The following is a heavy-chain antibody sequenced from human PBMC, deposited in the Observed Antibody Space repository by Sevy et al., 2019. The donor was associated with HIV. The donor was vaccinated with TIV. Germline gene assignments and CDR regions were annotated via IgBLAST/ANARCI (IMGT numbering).Heavy chain of an antibody. CDR3: ARAFPGIAAAGTGNGMDV. D-gene: IGHD6-13*01. V-gene: IGHV1-18*01. Sequence: ASVKVSCKASGYTFTSYGISWVRQAPGQGLEWMGWISAYNGNTNYAQKLQGRVTMTTDTSTRTAYMELRSLRSDDTAVYYGARAFPGIAAAGTGNGMDVWGQGTTVTVSS. CDR2: ISAYNGNT. CDR1: GYTFTSYG. J-gene: IGHJ6*02.